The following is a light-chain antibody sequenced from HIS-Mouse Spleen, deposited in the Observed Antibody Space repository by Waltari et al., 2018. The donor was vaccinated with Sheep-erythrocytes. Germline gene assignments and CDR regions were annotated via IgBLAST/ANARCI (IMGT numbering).Light chain of an antibody. Sequence: QSALTQPASLSGSPGPSITISCTGTSSHVGGYHYVSWYQQHPGKAPKLMIYEVSNRPSGVSNRFSGSKSGNTASLTISGLQAEDEADYYCSSYTSSSTLVVFGGGTKLTVL. CDR1: SSHVGGYHY. J-gene: IGLJ2*01. CDR2: EVS. CDR3: SSYTSSSTLVV. V-gene: IGLV2-14*01.